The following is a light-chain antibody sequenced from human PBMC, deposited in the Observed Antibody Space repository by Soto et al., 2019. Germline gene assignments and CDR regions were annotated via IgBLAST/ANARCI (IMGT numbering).Light chain of an antibody. J-gene: IGKJ4*01. CDR3: QQTYAAPLT. CDR1: PPISVY. Sequence: DIQMTQSPSSLSASVGDSVTITCRTGPPISVYLNWYQQKPGKAPTLLISAASTLQSGVPSRFSGSGKGTHFTLSISDLRPEDFATYYCQQTYAAPLTFGGGTKVDIK. CDR2: AAS. V-gene: IGKV1-39*01.